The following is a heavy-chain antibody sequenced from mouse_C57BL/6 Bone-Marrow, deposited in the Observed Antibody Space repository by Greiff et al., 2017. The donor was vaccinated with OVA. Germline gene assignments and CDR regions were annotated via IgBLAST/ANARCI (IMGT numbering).Heavy chain of an antibody. CDR1: GYTFTDYY. Sequence: EVQLQQSGPELVKPGASVKISCKASGYTFTDYYMNWVKQSHGKSLEWIGDINPNNGGTSYNQKFKGKATLTVDKSSSTAYMELRSLTSEDSAVYYCARGAVITTVVATDWYFDVWGTGTTVTVSA. CDR2: INPNNGGT. J-gene: IGHJ1*03. V-gene: IGHV1-26*01. CDR3: ARGAVITTVVATDWYFDV. D-gene: IGHD1-1*01.